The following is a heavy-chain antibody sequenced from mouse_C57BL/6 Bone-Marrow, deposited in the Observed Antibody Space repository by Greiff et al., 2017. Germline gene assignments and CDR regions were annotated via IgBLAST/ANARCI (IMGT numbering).Heavy chain of an antibody. J-gene: IGHJ1*03. Sequence: EVHLVESGGGLVKPGGSLKLSCAASGFTFSDYGMHWVRPAPEKGLVWVAYISSGSSTIYYADTVEGRFYISRDNAKNTLFLQMTSLRSEDTAMYYCATLYYYGSSRYWYFDVWGTGTTVTVSS. CDR3: ATLYYYGSSRYWYFDV. CDR1: GFTFSDYG. V-gene: IGHV5-17*01. D-gene: IGHD1-1*01. CDR2: ISSGSSTI.